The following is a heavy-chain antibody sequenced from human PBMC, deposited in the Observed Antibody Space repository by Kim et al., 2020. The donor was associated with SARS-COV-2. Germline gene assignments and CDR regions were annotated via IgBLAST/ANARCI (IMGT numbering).Heavy chain of an antibody. J-gene: IGHJ4*02. CDR3: ARGREMATILTGIDY. D-gene: IGHD5-12*01. V-gene: IGHV1-69*01. Sequence: QKFQGRVTITADESTSTAYMELSSLRSEDTAVYYCARGREMATILTGIDYWGQGTLVTVSS.